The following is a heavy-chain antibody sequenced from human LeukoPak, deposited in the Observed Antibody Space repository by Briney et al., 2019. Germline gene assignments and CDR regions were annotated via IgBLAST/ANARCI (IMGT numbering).Heavy chain of an antibody. CDR1: GASISDYY. Sequence: SETLSLTCTVSGASISDYYWSWIRQPPGKGLEWIGYTYYSGSTNYNPSLNSRVTISVDTSKNQFSLKLNSVTAADTAVYYCARAGRDGYNLFHYWGQGTLVTASS. CDR3: ARAGRDGYNLFHY. CDR2: TYYSGST. V-gene: IGHV4-59*01. D-gene: IGHD5-24*01. J-gene: IGHJ4*02.